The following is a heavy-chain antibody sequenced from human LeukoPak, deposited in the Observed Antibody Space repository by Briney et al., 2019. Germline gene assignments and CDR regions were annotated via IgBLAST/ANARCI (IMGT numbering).Heavy chain of an antibody. Sequence: SETLSLTCAVYGGSFSGYYWTWIRQPPGKGLEWIGEINQSGSTNYNPSLNSRITISVDTSKNQFSLQLSSVTAAGTAVYYCARDSRYCVTTSCSRGIGYMDVWGKGTTVTVSS. V-gene: IGHV4-34*01. J-gene: IGHJ6*03. CDR3: ARDSRYCVTTSCSRGIGYMDV. CDR2: INQSGST. D-gene: IGHD2-2*01. CDR1: GGSFSGYY.